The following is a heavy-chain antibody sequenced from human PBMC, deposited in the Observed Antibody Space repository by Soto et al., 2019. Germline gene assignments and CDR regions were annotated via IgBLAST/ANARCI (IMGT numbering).Heavy chain of an antibody. J-gene: IGHJ6*02. V-gene: IGHV4-59*12. Sequence: SETLSLTCTVSGGSISSYYWSWIRQPPGKGLEWIGYIYYSGSTYYNPSLKSRVTISVDTSKNQFSLKLSSVTAADTAVYYCARGAVQLWSDYYYGMDVWGQGTTVTVSS. CDR2: IYYSGST. CDR3: ARGAVQLWSDYYYGMDV. D-gene: IGHD5-18*01. CDR1: GGSISSYY.